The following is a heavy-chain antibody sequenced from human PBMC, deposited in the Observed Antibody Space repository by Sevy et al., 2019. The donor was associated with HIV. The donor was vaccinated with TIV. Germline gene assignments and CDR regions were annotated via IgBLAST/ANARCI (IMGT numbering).Heavy chain of an antibody. V-gene: IGHV3-30*02. CDR3: AKDRRRSDFWSGYSPGDGMDV. Sequence: GGSLRLSCAASGFTFSSYGMHWVRQAPGKGLEWVAFIRYDGSNKYYADSVKGRFTISRDNSKNTLYLQMNSLRAEDTAVYYCAKDRRRSDFWSGYSPGDGMDVWGQGTTVTVSS. CDR1: GFTFSSYG. J-gene: IGHJ6*02. CDR2: IRYDGSNK. D-gene: IGHD3-3*01.